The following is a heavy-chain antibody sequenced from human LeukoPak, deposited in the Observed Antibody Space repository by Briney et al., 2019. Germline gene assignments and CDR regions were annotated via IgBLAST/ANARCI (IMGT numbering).Heavy chain of an antibody. CDR1: GFAFSSYA. D-gene: IGHD2-15*01. Sequence: GGSLRLSCAASGFAFSSYAMSWVRQAPGKGLEYVSAISSNGGSTYYANSVKGRFTISRDNSKNTLYLQMGSLRAEDMAVYYCARVKEAYCSGGSCYRNTYYYYGMDVWGQGTTVTVSS. CDR2: ISSNGGST. CDR3: ARVKEAYCSGGSCYRNTYYYYGMDV. J-gene: IGHJ6*02. V-gene: IGHV3-64*01.